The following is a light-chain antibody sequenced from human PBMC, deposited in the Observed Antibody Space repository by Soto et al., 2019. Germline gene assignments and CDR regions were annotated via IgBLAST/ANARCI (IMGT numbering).Light chain of an antibody. CDR2: EPS. CDR1: QSVSIY. J-gene: IGKJ4*01. V-gene: IGKV3-11*01. CDR3: VQPCDLPIT. Sequence: VVTQSPGPLSLSPGERATLSCRASQSVSIYLAWYQQKPGQAPRLLRSEPSNRATGIPARFSGSGSGTDFTRTISDLEPGDVAGKECVQPCDLPITFGRGTKVDIK.